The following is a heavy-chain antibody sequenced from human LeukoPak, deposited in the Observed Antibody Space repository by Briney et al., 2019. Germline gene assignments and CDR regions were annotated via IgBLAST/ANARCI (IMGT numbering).Heavy chain of an antibody. CDR3: AREDSTSFSY. V-gene: IGHV3-9*01. CDR2: ISWNSGSI. J-gene: IGHJ4*02. Sequence: PGGSLRLSCAASGFTFDDYAMHWVRQAPGKGLEWVSGISWNSGSIGYADSVKGRFTISRDNAKNTLYMQMNSLRAEDTAVYYCAREDSTSFSYWGQGTLVTVSS. CDR1: GFTFDDYA. D-gene: IGHD2-2*01.